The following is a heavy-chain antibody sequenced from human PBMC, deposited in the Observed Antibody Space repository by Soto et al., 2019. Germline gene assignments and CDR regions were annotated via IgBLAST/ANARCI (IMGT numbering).Heavy chain of an antibody. V-gene: IGHV3-30-3*01. D-gene: IGHD1-1*01. CDR3: SRLWNDKGPPFDY. J-gene: IGHJ4*02. CDR2: ISYDGSNK. Sequence: QVQLVESGGGVVQPGRSLRLSCAASGFTFSSYAMHWVRQAPGKGLEWVAVISYDGSNKYYADSVKGRFTISRDNSKNTLYLQMNSPRAEDTAVYYCSRLWNDKGPPFDYWGQGTLVTVSS. CDR1: GFTFSSYA.